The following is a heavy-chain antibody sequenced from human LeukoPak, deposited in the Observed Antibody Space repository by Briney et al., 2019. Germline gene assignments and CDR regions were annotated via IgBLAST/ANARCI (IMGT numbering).Heavy chain of an antibody. V-gene: IGHV4-59*01. Sequence: SETLSLTSTVSRGSISSYYWSWIRQSPGKGLEWVGCIHYRGTTNYNPSLQGRVTISVDTSKNQFSLRLNSVTAADTAVYYCARGSRGGYTWFDPWGQGTLVIVSS. CDR1: RGSISSYY. J-gene: IGHJ5*02. D-gene: IGHD3-16*01. CDR2: IHYRGTT. CDR3: ARGSRGGYTWFDP.